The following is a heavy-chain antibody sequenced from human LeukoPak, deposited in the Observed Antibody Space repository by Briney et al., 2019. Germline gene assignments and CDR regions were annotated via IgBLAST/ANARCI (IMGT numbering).Heavy chain of an antibody. Sequence: SETLSLTCTVSGGSISSSSYYWGWIRQPPGKGLEWIGSIYYSGSTYYNPSLKSRVTISVDTSKNQFSLKLSSVTAADTAVYYCASYSSSRSPWGQGTLVTVSS. J-gene: IGHJ5*02. V-gene: IGHV4-39*01. CDR1: GGSISSSSYY. D-gene: IGHD6-13*01. CDR2: IYYSGST. CDR3: ASYSSSRSP.